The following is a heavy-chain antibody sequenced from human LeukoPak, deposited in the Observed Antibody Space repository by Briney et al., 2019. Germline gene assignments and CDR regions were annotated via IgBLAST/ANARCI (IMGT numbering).Heavy chain of an antibody. CDR3: ARDGGFGGPEGDNWFDT. J-gene: IGHJ5*02. D-gene: IGHD3-16*01. Sequence: QPGGSLRLSCAASGFTFSSYEMNWVRQAPGKGLEWVSYISDSGSTIYYADSVKGRFTVSRDDAKNSLYLQMNSLRAEDTAVYYCARDGGFGGPEGDNWFDTWGQGTLVTVSS. CDR1: GFTFSSYE. V-gene: IGHV3-48*03. CDR2: ISDSGSTI.